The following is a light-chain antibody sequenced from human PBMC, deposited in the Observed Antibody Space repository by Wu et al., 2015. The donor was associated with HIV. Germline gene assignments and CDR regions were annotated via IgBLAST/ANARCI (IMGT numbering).Light chain of an antibody. J-gene: IGKJ1*01. CDR3: QQYISYSAWT. Sequence: DIQMTQSPSTLSASVGDRVNITCRASESLSSRLAWYQQKPGKAPQLLIYWSSTVENEVPSRFSGSGSGTEFTLTISSLQPDDFATYYCQQYISYSAWTFGQGTKVEIK. CDR2: WSS. CDR1: ESLSSR. V-gene: IGKV1-5*03.